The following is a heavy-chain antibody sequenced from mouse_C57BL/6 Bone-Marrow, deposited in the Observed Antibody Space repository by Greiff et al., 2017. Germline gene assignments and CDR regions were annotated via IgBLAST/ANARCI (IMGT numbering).Heavy chain of an antibody. D-gene: IGHD1-1*01. V-gene: IGHV1-55*01. J-gene: IGHJ1*03. CDR3: AYCYGSSCRYFDV. CDR1: GYTFTSYW. Sequence: QVQLQQPGAELVKPGASVTMSCKASGYTFTSYWITWVNQRPGQGLEWIGDIYPGSGSTNYNEQFKSKTTLTVDTSYSTAYMQLSSLTSEDSAVYYCAYCYGSSCRYFDVWGTGTTVTVSS. CDR2: IYPGSGST.